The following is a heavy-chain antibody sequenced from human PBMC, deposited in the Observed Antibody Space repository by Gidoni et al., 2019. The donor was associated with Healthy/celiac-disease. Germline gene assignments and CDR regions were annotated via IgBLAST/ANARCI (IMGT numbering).Heavy chain of an antibody. Sequence: EVQLVESGGVVVQPGGSLRLSCAASGFTFDDYTMHWVRQAPGKGLEWVSLISWDGGSTYYADSVKGRFTISRDNSKNSLYLQMNSLRTEDTALYYCAKDIEVSWLDPQGVGLDYWGQGTLVTVSS. J-gene: IGHJ4*02. CDR2: ISWDGGST. CDR3: AKDIEVSWLDPQGVGLDY. D-gene: IGHD5-12*01. CDR1: GFTFDDYT. V-gene: IGHV3-43*01.